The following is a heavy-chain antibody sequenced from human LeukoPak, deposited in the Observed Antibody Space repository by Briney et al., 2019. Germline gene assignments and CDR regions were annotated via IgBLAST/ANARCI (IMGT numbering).Heavy chain of an antibody. J-gene: IGHJ5*02. CDR3: TRSTEDGDYGP. V-gene: IGHV3-21*01. CDR2: ISSSSSYI. Sequence: GGSLRLSCAASEFTFSSYSMNWVRQAPGKGLEWVSSISSSSSYIYYADSVKGRFTISRDNAKNSLYLQMNSLRAEDTAVYYCTRSTEDGDYGPWGQGTLVTVSS. CDR1: EFTFSSYS. D-gene: IGHD4-17*01.